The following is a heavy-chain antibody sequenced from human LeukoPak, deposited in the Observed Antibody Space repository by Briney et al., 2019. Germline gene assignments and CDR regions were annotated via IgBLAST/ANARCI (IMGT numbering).Heavy chain of an antibody. V-gene: IGHV3-7*05. CDR3: VRGIDY. CDR1: GFTFSRDW. Sequence: GGSLRHSCAVSGFTFSRDWMSWVRQAPGKGLEWVATINQDGSGRDYVDSVKGRFTISRDNAKNSLFLQMNNLRAEDTASYYCVRGIDYWGQGTLVTVCS. CDR2: INQDGSGR. J-gene: IGHJ4*02.